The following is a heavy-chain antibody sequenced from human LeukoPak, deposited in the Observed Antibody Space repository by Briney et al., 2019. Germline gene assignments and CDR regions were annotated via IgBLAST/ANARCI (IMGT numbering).Heavy chain of an antibody. D-gene: IGHD5-12*01. CDR2: ISSSSTI. CDR1: GFTFSSYS. V-gene: IGHV3-48*02. J-gene: IGHJ3*02. CDR3: ARDGYSGYAFDI. Sequence: GGSLRLSCAASGFTFSSYSMNWVRQAPGKGLEWVSYISSSSTIYYADSVKGRFTISRDNAKNSLYLQMNSLRDEDTAVYYCARDGYSGYAFDIWGQGTMVTVSS.